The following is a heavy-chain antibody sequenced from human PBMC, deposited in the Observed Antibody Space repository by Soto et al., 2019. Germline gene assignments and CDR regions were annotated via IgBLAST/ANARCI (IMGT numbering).Heavy chain of an antibody. V-gene: IGHV3-7*01. Sequence: EVQLVESGGGLVQRGGSLRLSCAASGFTFIQYWMTWVRQAPGKGLEWVANINQDGSQEYFVDSLKGRFTISRDNARNSLYLRMTSLRGEDTAVYYCARIGYSSSSLDYWGQGTLVTVSS. CDR3: ARIGYSSSSLDY. CDR2: INQDGSQE. J-gene: IGHJ4*02. CDR1: GFTFIQYW. D-gene: IGHD6-6*01.